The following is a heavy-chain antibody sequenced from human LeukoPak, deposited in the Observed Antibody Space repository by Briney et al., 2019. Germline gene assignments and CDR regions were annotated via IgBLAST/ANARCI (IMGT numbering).Heavy chain of an antibody. CDR1: GYTFTGYH. Sequence: ASVKVSCKASGYTFTGYHMHWVRQAPGQGLEWMGWINPNSGGTNYAQKFQGRVTMTRDTSISTAYMELSRLRSDDTAVYYCAREMNTLVRGDTQPAFSSWGQGTLVTVSS. D-gene: IGHD3-10*01. V-gene: IGHV1-2*02. CDR3: AREMNTLVRGDTQPAFSS. J-gene: IGHJ5*02. CDR2: INPNSGGT.